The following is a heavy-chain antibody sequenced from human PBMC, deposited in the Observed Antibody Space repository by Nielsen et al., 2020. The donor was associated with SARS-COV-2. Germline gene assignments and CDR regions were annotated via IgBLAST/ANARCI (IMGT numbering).Heavy chain of an antibody. Sequence: GESLKISCKGSGYSFTSYWIGWVRQMPGKGLEWMGIIYPGDSDTRYSPSFQGQVTISADKSISTAYLQWSSLKASDTAMYYCARHPGGYSYSFGPDIDYWGQGTLVTVSS. D-gene: IGHD5-18*01. CDR3: ARHPGGYSYSFGPDIDY. V-gene: IGHV5-51*01. CDR1: GYSFTSYW. J-gene: IGHJ4*02. CDR2: IYPGDSDT.